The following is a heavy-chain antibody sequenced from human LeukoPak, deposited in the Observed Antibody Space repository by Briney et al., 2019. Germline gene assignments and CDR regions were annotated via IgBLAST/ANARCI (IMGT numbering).Heavy chain of an antibody. Sequence: ASETLSLTCTLSGDSISSRSYYWGWIRQPPGKGLEWIGSIYYSGITYYNPSLKSRVTISVETSKNQFSLKLSSVTAADTAVYYCARVGVVFDYWGQGTLVTVSS. J-gene: IGHJ4*02. CDR1: GDSISSRSYY. V-gene: IGHV4-39*01. CDR3: ARVGVVFDY. CDR2: IYYSGIT. D-gene: IGHD3-16*01.